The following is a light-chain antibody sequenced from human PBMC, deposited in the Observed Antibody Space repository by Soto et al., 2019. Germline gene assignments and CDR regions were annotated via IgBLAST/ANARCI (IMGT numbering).Light chain of an antibody. CDR1: SGSVSPSYY. V-gene: IGLV8-61*01. CDR2: STN. Sequence: QTVVTQEPSLSVSPGGTITLTCALNSGSVSPSYYPSWYQQTPGQAPRTLISSTNTRSSGVPDRFSGSILGNKAALTITGAQADDESDYYCVLYMGSGISVFGGGTQLTVL. J-gene: IGLJ3*02. CDR3: VLYMGSGISV.